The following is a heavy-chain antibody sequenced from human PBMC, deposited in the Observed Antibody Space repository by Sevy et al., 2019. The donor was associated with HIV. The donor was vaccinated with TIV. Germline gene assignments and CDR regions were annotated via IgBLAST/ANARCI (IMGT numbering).Heavy chain of an antibody. CDR2: ISYDGNNQ. CDR3: ARGWPGWYEVGGGHYLDY. J-gene: IGHJ4*02. CDR1: GFTFSSYA. V-gene: IGHV3-30-3*01. Sequence: GGSLRLSCAASGFTFSSYAMHWVRQAPGKGLEWVAFISYDGNNQDYAVSVKARFTISRDNSKKRLYLQMKSLTTKDTAVYYCARGWPGWYEVGGGHYLDYWGQGTLVTVSS. D-gene: IGHD6-19*01.